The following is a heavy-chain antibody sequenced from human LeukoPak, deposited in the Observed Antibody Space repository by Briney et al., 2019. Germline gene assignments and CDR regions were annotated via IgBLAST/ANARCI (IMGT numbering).Heavy chain of an antibody. CDR3: AIIADGYNHAYLDY. V-gene: IGHV4-39*01. CDR1: GGSISSSSYF. D-gene: IGHD5-24*01. J-gene: IGHJ4*02. CDR2: IYYSGST. Sequence: SETLSLTCTVSGGSISSSSYFWGWIRQPPGKGLEWIGSIYYSGSTYYNPSLKSRVTISVDTSKNQFSLKLIAVTAADTAVYYCAIIADGYNHAYLDYWGPGTLVTVSS.